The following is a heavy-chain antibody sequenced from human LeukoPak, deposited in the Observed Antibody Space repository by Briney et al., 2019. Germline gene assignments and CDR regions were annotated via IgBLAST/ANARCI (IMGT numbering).Heavy chain of an antibody. CDR2: FDPEDGET. CDR3: ATDHRDGYNN. D-gene: IGHD5-12*01. J-gene: IGHJ4*02. V-gene: IGHV1-24*01. Sequence: GASVKVSCKVSGYTLTELSIYWVRQAPGKGLEWMGGFDPEDGETIYAQKFQGRVTMTEDTSTDTAYMELSSLRSEDTAVYYCATDHRDGYNNWGQGTLVTVSS. CDR1: GYTLTELS.